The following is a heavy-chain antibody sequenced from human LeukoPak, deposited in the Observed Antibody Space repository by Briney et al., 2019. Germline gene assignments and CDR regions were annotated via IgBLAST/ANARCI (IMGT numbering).Heavy chain of an antibody. CDR2: INSDGSST. CDR3: ATDEAATGSLDY. Sequence: GGSLRLSCAASGFNFRNYWMHWVRQAPGKGLVWVSRINSDGSSTSYADSVKGRFTISRDNAENTLYLQINSLRAEDTAVYYCATDEAATGSLDYWGQGTLVTDSS. D-gene: IGHD1-1*01. V-gene: IGHV3-74*01. CDR1: GFNFRNYW. J-gene: IGHJ4*02.